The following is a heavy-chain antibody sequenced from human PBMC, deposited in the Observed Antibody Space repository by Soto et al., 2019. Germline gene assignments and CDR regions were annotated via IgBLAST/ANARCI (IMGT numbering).Heavy chain of an antibody. J-gene: IGHJ4*02. D-gene: IGHD3-9*01. CDR3: ARDTSTTSLRAEYLQL. V-gene: IGHV4-39*02. Sequence: PSETLSLTCDVSGGPVGYTSFYWGWLRQSPGKGLEWIGSVHHSVTTYYNPSLKGRVTISMDTSKNQFSLRLTSVTAADTAVYFFARDTSTTSLRAEYLQLWGQGTLVTVPS. CDR1: GGPVGYTSFY. CDR2: VHHSVTT.